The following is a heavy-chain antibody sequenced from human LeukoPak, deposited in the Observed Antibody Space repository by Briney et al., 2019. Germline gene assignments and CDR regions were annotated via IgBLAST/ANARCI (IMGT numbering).Heavy chain of an antibody. V-gene: IGHV3-23*01. CDR1: GFTFTNAW. D-gene: IGHD6-19*01. CDR2: ISGGGGGA. Sequence: GGSLRLSCTASGFTFTNAWMNWVRQAPGKGLEWVSAISGGGGGAFYADSVKGRFTISRDNSKNTLYLQMNSLRAEDTAVYYCAKGDSSGWYWRYFDYWGQGTLVTVSS. J-gene: IGHJ4*02. CDR3: AKGDSSGWYWRYFDY.